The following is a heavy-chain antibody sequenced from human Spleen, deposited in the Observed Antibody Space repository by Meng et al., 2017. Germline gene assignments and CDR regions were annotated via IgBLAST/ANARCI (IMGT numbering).Heavy chain of an antibody. CDR2: INHSGST. D-gene: IGHD4-11*01. Sequence: QVCAGLCTPSGTWPLTFVLSGASVSDYYWIWIRQPPGKGLEWIGEINHSGSTNYNPSLESRATISVDTSQNNLSLKLSSVTAADSAVYYCARGPTTMAHDFDYWGQGTLVTVSS. V-gene: IGHV4-34*02. CDR3: ARGPTTMAHDFDY. J-gene: IGHJ4*02. CDR1: GASVSDYY.